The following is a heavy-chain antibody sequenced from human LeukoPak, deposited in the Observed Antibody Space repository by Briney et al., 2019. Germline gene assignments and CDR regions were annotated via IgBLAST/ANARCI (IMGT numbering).Heavy chain of an antibody. D-gene: IGHD1-7*01. CDR2: IYYSGST. J-gene: IGHJ4*02. CDR1: GFTFSSYT. Sequence: PGGSLRLSCAASGFTFSSYTMSWVRQPPGKGLEWIGSIYYSGSTYYNPSLKSRVTISVDTSKNQFSLKLSSVTAADTAVYYCVSQTGTAIDYWGQGTLVTVSS. CDR3: VSQTGTAIDY. V-gene: IGHV4-39*01.